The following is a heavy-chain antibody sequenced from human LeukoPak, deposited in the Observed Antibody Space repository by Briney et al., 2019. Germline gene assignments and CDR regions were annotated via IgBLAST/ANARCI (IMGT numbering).Heavy chain of an antibody. CDR1: GFTFSSYS. Sequence: GGSLRLSCAASGFTFSSYSMNWVRQAPGKGLEWVSSISSSSSYIYYADSVKGRFTISRDNAKSSLYLQMNSLRAEDTAVYYCARVRSSSWSTFDYWGQGTLVSVSS. V-gene: IGHV3-21*01. CDR3: ARVRSSSWSTFDY. CDR2: ISSSSSYI. J-gene: IGHJ4*02. D-gene: IGHD6-13*01.